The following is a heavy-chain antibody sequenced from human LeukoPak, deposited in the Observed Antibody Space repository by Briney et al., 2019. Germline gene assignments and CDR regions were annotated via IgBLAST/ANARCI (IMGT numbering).Heavy chain of an antibody. J-gene: IGHJ6*04. CDR3: ARGPVVPAAMAYGRDV. CDR2: INHSGST. CDR1: GGSFSGYY. V-gene: IGHV4-34*01. Sequence: SETLSLTCAVYGGSFSGYYWSWIRQPPGKGLEWIGEINHSGSTNYNPSLKSRVTISVDTSKNQFSLKLSSVTAADTAVYYCARGPVVPAAMAYGRDVWGKGPTVTVSS. D-gene: IGHD2-2*01.